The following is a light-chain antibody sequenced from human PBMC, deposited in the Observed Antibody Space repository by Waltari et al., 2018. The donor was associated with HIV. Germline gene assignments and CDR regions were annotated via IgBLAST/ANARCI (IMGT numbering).Light chain of an antibody. J-gene: IGLJ3*02. CDR3: NSYAGSNNWV. V-gene: IGLV2-8*01. CDR1: SSDAGGSKY. Sequence: QSALTQPPSASGSPGQSVTIPCTGTSSDAGGSKYVSWYQQHPGKAPKLMIYEVNKRPSGVPDRFSGSKSANTASLTVSGLQADDEADYYCNSYAGSNNWVFGGWTKLTVL. CDR2: EVN.